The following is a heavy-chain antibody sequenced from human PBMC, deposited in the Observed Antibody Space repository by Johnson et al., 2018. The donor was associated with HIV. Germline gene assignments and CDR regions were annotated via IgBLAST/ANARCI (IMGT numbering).Heavy chain of an antibody. CDR3: ARATTYYYDTRQDAFDI. CDR1: GFTVSSYF. J-gene: IGHJ3*02. D-gene: IGHD3-22*01. CDR2: IYSGGST. Sequence: VQLVESGGGLVQPGGSLRLSCAASGFTVSSYFMNWVRQAPGKWLEWVSVIYSGGSTYSADSVRGRFTISRDNSKNTLYLQMNNLRADDTAVYYCARATTYYYDTRQDAFDIGGQGTMVTVSS. V-gene: IGHV3-66*01.